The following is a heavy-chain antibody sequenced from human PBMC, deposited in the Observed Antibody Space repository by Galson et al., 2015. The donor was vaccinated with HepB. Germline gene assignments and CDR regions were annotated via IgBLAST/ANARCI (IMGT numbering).Heavy chain of an antibody. D-gene: IGHD2-15*01. CDR1: GFTFSSYF. J-gene: IGHJ4*02. Sequence: SLRLSCEASGFTFSSYFMDWVRQAPGKGLVWVSDTNRDGSVTRYADSVKGRFTISRDNAKNMLYLQMNSLRVDDAAIYYCARGGVVGDTDYWGQGTLVTVSS. CDR3: ARGGVVGDTDY. V-gene: IGHV3-74*01. CDR2: TNRDGSVT.